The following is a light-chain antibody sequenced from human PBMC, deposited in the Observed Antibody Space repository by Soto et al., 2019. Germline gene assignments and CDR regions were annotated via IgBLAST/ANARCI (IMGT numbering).Light chain of an antibody. CDR3: QQFNSYPYT. J-gene: IGKJ2*01. CDR1: QGISSA. CDR2: DAS. Sequence: AIQLTQSPSSLSASVGDRVTITYRASQGISSALAWYQQKPGKAPKVLIYDASSLEGGVPSRFSGSGSATDFTLTVSSLQPEDFATYYCQQFNSYPYTFGQGTKLEIK. V-gene: IGKV1-13*02.